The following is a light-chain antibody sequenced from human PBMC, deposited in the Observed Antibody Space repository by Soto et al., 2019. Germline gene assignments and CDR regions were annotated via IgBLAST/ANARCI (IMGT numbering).Light chain of an antibody. CDR2: GVS. CDR1: QSLSSRN. Sequence: ELELTQSPGTLSLSPGERSTLSCRASQSLSSRNVAWYPQKPGQAPRPLRQGVSSRATGIPDRVSGSGSGTDFTLTSSRLEPEDFAVYYCQQYDSSPRTFGQGTKVDIK. CDR3: QQYDSSPRT. J-gene: IGKJ1*01. V-gene: IGKV3-20*01.